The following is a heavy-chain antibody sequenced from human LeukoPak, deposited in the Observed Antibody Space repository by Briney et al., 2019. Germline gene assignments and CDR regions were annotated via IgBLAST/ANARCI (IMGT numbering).Heavy chain of an antibody. Sequence: GASLKISCKASGSSFTSYWITWVRQMPGKSLECMGRIDPSDSYTSYSPSFQGHVTISIDKSTTTAYLQWSSLKASDTAVYYCARLCSCSETEFDYWGQGTLVTVSS. J-gene: IGHJ4*02. CDR2: IDPSDSYT. CDR3: ARLCSCSETEFDY. D-gene: IGHD2-15*01. V-gene: IGHV5-10-1*01. CDR1: GSSFTSYW.